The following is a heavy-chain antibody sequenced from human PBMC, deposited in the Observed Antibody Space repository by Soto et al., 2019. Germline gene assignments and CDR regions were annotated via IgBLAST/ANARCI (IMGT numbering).Heavy chain of an antibody. Sequence: ASVKVSCKASGYTFANYAMHWVRHAPGQRLEWMGWINAGNGNTKYPQKLQGRVTITRDTSASIAYMELSSLRSEDTAVYYCARVKASGVNFDYWGQGTLVTVSS. CDR2: INAGNGNT. CDR3: ARVKASGVNFDY. V-gene: IGHV1-3*01. J-gene: IGHJ4*02. CDR1: GYTFANYA. D-gene: IGHD3-10*01.